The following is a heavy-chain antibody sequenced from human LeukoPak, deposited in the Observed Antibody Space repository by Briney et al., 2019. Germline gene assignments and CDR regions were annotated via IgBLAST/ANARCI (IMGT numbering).Heavy chain of an antibody. CDR1: GNSFSNYF. CDR2: IYPGDSDT. V-gene: IGHV5-51*01. D-gene: IGHD5-24*01. CDR3: ARLDGYKFNDY. Sequence: HGESLKISCKGSGNSFSNYFIAWVRQMPGKGLEWMGIIYPGDSDTRYSPSFQGQVTISADKSINTVYLQWGSLEASDTAMYYCARLDGYKFNDYWGQGTLVTVSS. J-gene: IGHJ4*02.